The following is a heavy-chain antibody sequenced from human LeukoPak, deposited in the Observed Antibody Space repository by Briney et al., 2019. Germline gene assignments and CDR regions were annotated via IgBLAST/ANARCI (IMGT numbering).Heavy chain of an antibody. V-gene: IGHV3-9*01. D-gene: IGHD5/OR15-5a*01. CDR2: ISWNSGSI. CDR3: AKDIDGVYADPNWFDP. J-gene: IGHJ5*02. Sequence: PGGALRLSCAASGFTFDDYAMHWVRQAPGKGLEGVSGISWNSGSIGYADSVKGRFIISRDNAKSSLYLQMNSLRAEDTALYYCAKDIDGVYADPNWFDPWGPGTLVTVSS. CDR1: GFTFDDYA.